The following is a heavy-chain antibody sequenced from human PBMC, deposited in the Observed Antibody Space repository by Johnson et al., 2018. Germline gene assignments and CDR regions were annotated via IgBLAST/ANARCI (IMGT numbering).Heavy chain of an antibody. CDR3: ARDWEEMATITRYFHH. Sequence: VQLVESGGGLVKPGGSLRLSCAASGFTFSRYTMNWVRQAPGKGLEWVSSISSNSAYIYYADSVKGRFTISRDNAKNSLHRKMNSLRGEDTAVYYCARDWEEMATITRYFHHWGQGTLVTVSS. CDR1: GFTFSRYT. J-gene: IGHJ1*01. CDR2: ISSNSAYI. D-gene: IGHD5-24*01. V-gene: IGHV3-21*01.